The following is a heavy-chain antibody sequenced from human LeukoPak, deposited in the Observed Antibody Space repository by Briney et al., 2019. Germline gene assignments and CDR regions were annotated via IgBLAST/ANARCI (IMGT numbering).Heavy chain of an antibody. Sequence: PSETLSLTFTVSGGSISSSTYYWGWIRQPPGKGLEWIGTIYYSGSTYYNPSLKSRVTISVDTSKNQFSLKLSSVTAADTAVYYCARQLFPLAVSGFDYWGQGTLVSVSS. CDR1: GGSISSSTYY. CDR2: IYYSGST. CDR3: ARQLFPLAVSGFDY. V-gene: IGHV4-39*01. J-gene: IGHJ4*02. D-gene: IGHD6-19*01.